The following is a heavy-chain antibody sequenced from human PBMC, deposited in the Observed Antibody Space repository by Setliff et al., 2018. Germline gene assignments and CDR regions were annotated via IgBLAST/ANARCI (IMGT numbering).Heavy chain of an antibody. D-gene: IGHD3-16*01. CDR2: INPNTGDT. CDR1: GYNFIGYY. CDR3: TRSRGPRVVLAADFDF. V-gene: IGHV1-2*06. Sequence: GASVKVSCKASGYNFIGYYVHWVRQAPGQGFEWMGRINPNTGDTNYGQKFQGRVTMTRDTSITTVYMELRSLTSDDTAVYFCTRSRGPRVVLAADFDFWGQGTLVTVSS. J-gene: IGHJ4*02.